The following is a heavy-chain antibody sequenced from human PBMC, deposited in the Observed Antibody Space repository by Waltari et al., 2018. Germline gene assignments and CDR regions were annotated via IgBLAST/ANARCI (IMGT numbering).Heavy chain of an antibody. CDR1: GGSFSDYY. D-gene: IGHD4-17*01. CDR2: INHSETT. CDR3: ARDHGDYSRGY. V-gene: IGHV4-34*01. Sequence: QVQLQQWGAGLLKPSETLSLTCAVYGGSFSDYYWSWIRQPPGKGLEWIGEINHSETTYYNPSLKSRVTISINTSKNQFSLKLTSVTAADTAVYYCARDHGDYSRGYWGQGTLVTVSS. J-gene: IGHJ4*02.